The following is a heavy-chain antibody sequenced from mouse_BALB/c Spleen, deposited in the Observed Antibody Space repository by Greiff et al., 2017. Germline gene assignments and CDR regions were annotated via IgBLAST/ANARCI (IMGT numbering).Heavy chain of an antibody. CDR2: ISDGGSYT. D-gene: IGHD3-2*02. CDR1: GFTFSDYY. J-gene: IGHJ4*01. Sequence: EVKLVESGGGLVKPGGSLKLSCAASGFTFSDYYMYWVRQTPEKRLEWVATISDGGSYTYYPDSVKGRFTISRDNAKNNLYLQMSSLKSEDTAMYYCARDQVYAMDDWGQGTSVTVSS. V-gene: IGHV5-4*02. CDR3: ARDQVYAMDD.